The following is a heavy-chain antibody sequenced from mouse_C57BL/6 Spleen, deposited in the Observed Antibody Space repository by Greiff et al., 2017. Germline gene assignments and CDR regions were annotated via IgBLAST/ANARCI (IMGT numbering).Heavy chain of an antibody. CDR1: GYTFTSYW. J-gene: IGHJ3*01. Sequence: VQLQQPGAELVMPGASVKLSCKASGYTFTSYWMHWVKQRPGQGLEWIGEIDPSDSYTNYNQKFKGKSTLTVDKSSSTAYMQVSSLTSEASAVYYCASGNYLFAYWGQGTLVTVSA. CDR2: IDPSDSYT. D-gene: IGHD2-1*01. V-gene: IGHV1-69*01. CDR3: ASGNYLFAY.